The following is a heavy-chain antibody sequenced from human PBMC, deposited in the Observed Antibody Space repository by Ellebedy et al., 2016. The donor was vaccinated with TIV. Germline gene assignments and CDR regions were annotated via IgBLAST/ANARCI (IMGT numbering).Heavy chain of an antibody. V-gene: IGHV3-30*02. CDR3: TKDRLTGSGNSDGLDM. D-gene: IGHD1-26*01. Sequence: GGSLRLXCAASGFTFSSYGMNWVRQAPGKGLEWVAVIWYDGSHKYSADSVKGRFTISRDNSRNTLYLQMNSLRTEDTAVYYCTKDRLTGSGNSDGLDMWGQGTMVTVSS. J-gene: IGHJ3*02. CDR1: GFTFSSYG. CDR2: IWYDGSHK.